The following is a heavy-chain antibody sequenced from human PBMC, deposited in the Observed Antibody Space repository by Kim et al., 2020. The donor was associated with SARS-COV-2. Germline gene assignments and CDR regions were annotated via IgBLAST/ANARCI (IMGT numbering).Heavy chain of an antibody. CDR1: GFTFSSYA. D-gene: IGHD3-10*01. Sequence: RGSLRLSCAASGFTFSSYAMHWVRQAPGKGLEYVSAISSNGGSTYYANSVKGRFTISRDNSKNTLYLQMGSLRAEDMAVYYCARDIYYGPSWTLLSPAFDIWGQGTMVTVSS. V-gene: IGHV3-64*01. CDR3: ARDIYYGPSWTLLSPAFDI. J-gene: IGHJ3*02. CDR2: ISSNGGST.